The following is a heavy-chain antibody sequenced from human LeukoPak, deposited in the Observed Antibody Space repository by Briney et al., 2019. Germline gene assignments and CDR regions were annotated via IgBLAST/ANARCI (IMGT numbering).Heavy chain of an antibody. Sequence: GGSLRLSCAASGXTFSNYAVNWVRQAPGKGLEWVSAIINSGDTTYYADSVKGRFTISRDNSKNTLYLQMNSLRAEDTAVYYCAARTFSYGMDVWGQGTTVTVSS. D-gene: IGHD2-2*01. V-gene: IGHV3-23*01. J-gene: IGHJ6*02. CDR2: IINSGDTT. CDR3: AARTFSYGMDV. CDR1: GXTFSNYA.